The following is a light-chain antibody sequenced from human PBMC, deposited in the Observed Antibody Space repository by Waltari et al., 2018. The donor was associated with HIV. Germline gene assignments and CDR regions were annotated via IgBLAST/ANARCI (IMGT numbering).Light chain of an antibody. Sequence: QSVLTQPPSASGTPGQRVTISCSGSSSNIGSNYVYWYHQLPGTAPKLRIYRNNQRPSGVPDRFSGSKSGTSASLAISGLRSEDEANYYCAAWDTSLSGSVVFGGGTKLTVL. V-gene: IGLV1-47*01. J-gene: IGLJ2*01. CDR1: SSNIGSNY. CDR3: AAWDTSLSGSVV. CDR2: RNN.